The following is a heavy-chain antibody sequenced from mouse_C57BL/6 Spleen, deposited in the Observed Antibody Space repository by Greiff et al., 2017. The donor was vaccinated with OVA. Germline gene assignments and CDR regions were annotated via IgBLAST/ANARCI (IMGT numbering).Heavy chain of an antibody. J-gene: IGHJ1*03. D-gene: IGHD2-1*01. CDR3: AGGNPWYFDV. Sequence: QVQLQQPGTELVKPGASVKLSCKASGYTFTSYWMHWVPQRPGQGLEWIGNINPRNGGTNYHAKFKSTATLTVDKSSSTADMQLSSLTAEDAAVYYCAGGNPWYFDVWGTGTTVTVSS. V-gene: IGHV1-53*01. CDR1: GYTFTSYW. CDR2: INPRNGGT.